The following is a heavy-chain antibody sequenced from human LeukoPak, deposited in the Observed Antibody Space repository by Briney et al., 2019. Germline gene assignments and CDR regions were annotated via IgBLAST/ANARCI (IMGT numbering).Heavy chain of an antibody. V-gene: IGHV1-69*01. J-gene: IGHJ4*02. Sequence: ASVKVSCKASGGTFSSYAISWVRQAPGQGLEWMGGITPIFGTANYAQKFQGRVTITADESTSTAYMELSSLRSEDTAVYYCARGYGIAVAGTPLYYWGQGTLVTVSS. CDR3: ARGYGIAVAGTPLYY. CDR2: ITPIFGTA. D-gene: IGHD6-19*01. CDR1: GGTFSSYA.